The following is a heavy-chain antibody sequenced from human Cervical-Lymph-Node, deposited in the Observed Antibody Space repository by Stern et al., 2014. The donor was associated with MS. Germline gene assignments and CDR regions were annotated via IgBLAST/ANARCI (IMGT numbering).Heavy chain of an antibody. Sequence: QVQLQESGPGLVKPSETLSLTCTVSGASISSYYWNWIRQPPGKGLEWIGYIYYTGTTNYNPSLKGRVAISLDTSKNQFSLILRSVSAADTAVYYCARKRLSMDHYFDSWGQGTLVTVSS. CDR3: ARKRLSMDHYFDS. D-gene: IGHD2-2*03. J-gene: IGHJ4*02. CDR1: GASISSYY. CDR2: IYYTGTT. V-gene: IGHV4-59*01.